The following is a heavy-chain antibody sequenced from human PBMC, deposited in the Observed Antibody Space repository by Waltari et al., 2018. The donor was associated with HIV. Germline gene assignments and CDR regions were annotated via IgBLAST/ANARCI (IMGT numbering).Heavy chain of an antibody. Sequence: QVHLQESGPGLVRPTETLSLSCDFSPASSTGANYHQTWIRQSPRKGLEWIGYIYATTTVYYNPSIRGLATIPWDTSNSRRFRNVTSMTDADTAVYYCAALRSSGRGFWGQGSHVFVSS. CDR3: AALRSSGRGF. V-gene: IGHV4-31*01. J-gene: IGHJ4*02. D-gene: IGHD1-1*01. CDR1: PASSTGANYH. CDR2: IYATTTV.